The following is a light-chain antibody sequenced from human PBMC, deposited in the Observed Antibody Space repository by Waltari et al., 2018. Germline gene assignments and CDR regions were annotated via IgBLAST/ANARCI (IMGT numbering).Light chain of an antibody. CDR3: QSYDSSLSGRV. V-gene: IGLV1-40*01. CDR2: AGY. Sequence: QSVLTQPPSVSGAPGQRVTISCTGTSSNIGAGFEVFWYQQLPGSAPKPLIFAGYKRSSGVPDRISGSTSGTSASLAITGLQAEDEADYYCQSYDSSLSGRVFGGGTRLTVL. CDR1: SSNIGAGFE. J-gene: IGLJ3*02.